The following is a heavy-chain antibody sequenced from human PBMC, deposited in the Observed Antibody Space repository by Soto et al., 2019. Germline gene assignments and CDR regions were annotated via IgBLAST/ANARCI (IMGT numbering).Heavy chain of an antibody. CDR2: ISSSSSYI. CDR1: GFTFSSYS. V-gene: IGHV3-21*01. CDR3: ASRIAVAGTSDY. Sequence: GGSLRLSCAASGFTFSSYSMNWVRKAPGKGLEWVSSISSSSSYIYYADSVKGRFTISRDNAKNSLYLQMNSLRAEDTAVYYCASRIAVAGTSDYWGQGTLVTVSS. D-gene: IGHD6-19*01. J-gene: IGHJ4*02.